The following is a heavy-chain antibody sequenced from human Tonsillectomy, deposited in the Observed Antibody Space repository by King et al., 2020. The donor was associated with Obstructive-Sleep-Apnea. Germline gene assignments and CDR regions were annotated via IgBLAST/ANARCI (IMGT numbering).Heavy chain of an antibody. D-gene: IGHD3-10*01. V-gene: IGHV3-23*04. CDR2: MCGSGGRQ. CDR3: AKAGSGSYGVDAFDI. J-gene: IGHJ3*02. Sequence: VQLVESGGGLVQPGGSLRLSCAASGFTVSSDAMSWVRQVPGKGLEWVSAMCGSGGRQYSADSVKGRFTISRDNFKNTLYLQMNSLRAEDTAVYYCAKAGSGSYGVDAFDIWGQGTMVTVSS. CDR1: GFTVSSDA.